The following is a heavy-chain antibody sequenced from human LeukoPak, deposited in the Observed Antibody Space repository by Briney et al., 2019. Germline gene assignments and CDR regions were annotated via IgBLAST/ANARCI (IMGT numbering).Heavy chain of an antibody. CDR3: ARGRGRSGWYDY. J-gene: IGHJ4*02. Sequence: SETLSLTCAVYGVSFSGYYWSWIRQPPGKGLEWVGEINHSGSTNYNPSLKSRVTISVDTTKNQFSLKLSSVTAADTAVYYCARGRGRSGWYDYWGQGTLVTVSS. V-gene: IGHV4-34*01. CDR1: GVSFSGYY. D-gene: IGHD6-19*01. CDR2: INHSGST.